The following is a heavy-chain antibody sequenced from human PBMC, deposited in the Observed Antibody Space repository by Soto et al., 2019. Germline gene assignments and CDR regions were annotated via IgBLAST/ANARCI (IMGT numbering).Heavy chain of an antibody. D-gene: IGHD1-26*01. Sequence: EVPLVESGGGLVQPGGSLRLSFAASGFTFSSYWMHWVRQAPGKGLVWVSRINSDGSSTSYADSVKGRFTISRDNAKNTLYLQMNSLRAEDTAVYYCARGGSLNWYFDLWGRGTLVTVSS. CDR2: INSDGSST. V-gene: IGHV3-74*01. CDR1: GFTFSSYW. CDR3: ARGGSLNWYFDL. J-gene: IGHJ2*01.